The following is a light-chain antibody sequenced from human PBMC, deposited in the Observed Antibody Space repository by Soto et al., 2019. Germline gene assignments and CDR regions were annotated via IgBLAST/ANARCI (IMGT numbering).Light chain of an antibody. V-gene: IGKV3-20*01. CDR2: GEA. CDR1: QSVNNNN. CDR3: QQYNSMYT. J-gene: IGKJ1*01. Sequence: VLTQSPSTLSVSPGARVPLSCSASQSVNNNNWSGYQQKPGQAPRHLIYGEASRATGIPDRCSGSGSGTDFTLSISRLEPEDFAVYYCQQYNSMYTFGQGTKVDI.